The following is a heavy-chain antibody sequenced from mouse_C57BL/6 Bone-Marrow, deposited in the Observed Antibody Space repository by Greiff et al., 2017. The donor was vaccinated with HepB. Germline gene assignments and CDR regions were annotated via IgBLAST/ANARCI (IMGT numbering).Heavy chain of an antibody. D-gene: IGHD1-1*01. Sequence: VQLQQSDAELVKPGASVKISCKVSGYTFTDHTIHWMKQRPEQGLEWIGYIYPRDGSSRYNEKFKGKATLTEDKSSSTAYMELRSLTSEDSAVYYCTREGGSSYAGWYFDVWGTGTTVTVSS. CDR3: TREGGSSYAGWYFDV. CDR1: GYTFTDHT. CDR2: IYPRDGSS. V-gene: IGHV1-78*01. J-gene: IGHJ1*03.